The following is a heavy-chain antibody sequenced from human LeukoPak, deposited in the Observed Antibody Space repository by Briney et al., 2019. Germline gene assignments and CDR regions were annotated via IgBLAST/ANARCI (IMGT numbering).Heavy chain of an antibody. CDR1: GSMYNYY. CDR3: ARVDTAMVFDY. J-gene: IGHJ4*02. V-gene: IGHV4-59*12. D-gene: IGHD5-18*01. CDR2: IHYNGIT. Sequence: SETLSLTCTVSGSMYNYYWSWIRQPPGKGLEWIGYIHYNGITNYSPSLKSRVTMSLDTSKNQVSLKLNSVTAADTAVYYCARVDTAMVFDYWGQGTLVTVSS.